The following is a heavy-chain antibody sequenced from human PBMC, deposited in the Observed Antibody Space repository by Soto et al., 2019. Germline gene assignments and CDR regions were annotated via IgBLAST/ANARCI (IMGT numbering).Heavy chain of an antibody. CDR3: ASGTGY. D-gene: IGHD4-17*01. Sequence: QVQLQQWGAGLLKPSETLSLTCAVYGGSFSDYYWSWIRQPPGKGLEWIGEISHSGSTNYNPSLKSRVTISVDTSKDQFSLKLRSVTAADTAVYYCASGTGYWGQGTLVTVSS. CDR1: GGSFSDYY. J-gene: IGHJ4*02. CDR2: ISHSGST. V-gene: IGHV4-34*01.